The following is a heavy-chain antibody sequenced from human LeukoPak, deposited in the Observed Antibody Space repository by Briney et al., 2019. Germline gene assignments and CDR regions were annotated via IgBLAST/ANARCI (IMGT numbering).Heavy chain of an antibody. CDR3: ASTPMSSSGYYFEY. Sequence: GGSLRLSCAASGYTLSCYEMNWVRQAPGKGLEWVSCNRSSGDTIYYADSVRGRFTISRDNARNSLYLQMNSLRAEDTAVYYCASTPMSSSGYYFEYWGQGTLVTVSS. CDR2: NRSSGDTI. D-gene: IGHD6-6*01. J-gene: IGHJ4*02. V-gene: IGHV3-48*03. CDR1: GYTLSCYE.